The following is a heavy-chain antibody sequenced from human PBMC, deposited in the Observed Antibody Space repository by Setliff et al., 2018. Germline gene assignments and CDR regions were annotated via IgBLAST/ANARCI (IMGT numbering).Heavy chain of an antibody. J-gene: IGHJ3*02. V-gene: IGHV1-2*06. Sequence: GASVKVSCKASGYTFTGYYMYWVRQAPGQGLEWMGRINPSSGATIYAQRFQGRVTMTSDTSISTAYMELRSLRSDDTAVYYCARDGDNYYDSSGYYLNHAFDIWGQGTMVTVSS. D-gene: IGHD3-22*01. CDR3: ARDGDNYYDSSGYYLNHAFDI. CDR1: GYTFTGYY. CDR2: INPSSGAT.